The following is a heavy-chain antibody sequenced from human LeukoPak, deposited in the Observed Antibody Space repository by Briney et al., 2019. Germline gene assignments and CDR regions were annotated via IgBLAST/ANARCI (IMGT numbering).Heavy chain of an antibody. CDR2: ISAYNGNT. Sequence: ASVKVSCKASGHTFTSYGISWVRQAPGQGLEWMGWISAYNGNTNYAQKLQGRVTMTTDTSTSTAYMELRSLRSDDTAVYYCARGDDILTGYYYFDYWGQGTLVTVSS. J-gene: IGHJ4*02. V-gene: IGHV1-18*01. D-gene: IGHD3-9*01. CDR1: GHTFTSYG. CDR3: ARGDDILTGYYYFDY.